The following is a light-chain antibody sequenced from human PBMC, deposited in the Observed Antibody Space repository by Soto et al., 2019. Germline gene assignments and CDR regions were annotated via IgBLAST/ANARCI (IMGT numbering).Light chain of an antibody. CDR3: QQYDNWPPIP. J-gene: IGKJ5*01. CDR1: QSVSSN. CDR2: GAS. Sequence: EIVMTQSPATLSVSPGERATLSCRASQSVSSNLAWYQQKPGQAPRLLLYGASTRATGISARFSGSGSGTEFTLTLSSLQSEDFAVYYCQQYDNWPPIPFGQGTRLEIK. V-gene: IGKV3-15*01.